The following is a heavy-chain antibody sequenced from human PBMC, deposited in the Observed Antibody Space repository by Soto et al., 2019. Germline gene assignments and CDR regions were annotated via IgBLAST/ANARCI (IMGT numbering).Heavy chain of an antibody. J-gene: IGHJ5*02. CDR1: RFRLASYA. V-gene: IGHV1-18*01. CDR3: ARVRQWLDWLDL. D-gene: IGHD6-19*01. Sequence: PVKVSCKESRFRLASYALRSPRHTHGQGLEWMGWISAYNGNTNYAQKLQGRVTMTTDTSTSTAYMERRSLRSDDTAVYCCARVRQWLDWLDLWGEATLVTVSS. CDR2: ISAYNGNT.